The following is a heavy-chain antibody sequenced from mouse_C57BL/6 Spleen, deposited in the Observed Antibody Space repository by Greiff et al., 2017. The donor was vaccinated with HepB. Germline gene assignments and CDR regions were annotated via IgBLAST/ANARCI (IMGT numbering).Heavy chain of an antibody. CDR3: ARWGTTDWYFDV. V-gene: IGHV1-63*01. J-gene: IGHJ1*03. CDR1: GYTFTNYW. CDR2: IYPGGGYT. Sequence: QVQLKQSGAELVRPGTSVKMSCKASGYTFTNYWIGWAKQRPGHGLEWIGDIYPGGGYTNYNEKFKGKATLTADKSSSTAYMQFSSLTSEDSAIYYCARWGTTDWYFDVWGTGTTVTVSS. D-gene: IGHD1-1*01.